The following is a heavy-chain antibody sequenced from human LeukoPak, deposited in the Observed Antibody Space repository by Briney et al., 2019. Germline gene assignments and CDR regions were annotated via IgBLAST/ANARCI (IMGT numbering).Heavy chain of an antibody. V-gene: IGHV4-59*11. CDR1: GGSISSHY. D-gene: IGHD2-2*02. Sequence: SETLSLTCTVSGGSISSHYWRWIRQPPGKGLEWVGYIYYSGSTNYNPSLTRRVTISVDTSKNQFSLKLSSVTAADTAVYYCARGLGYCSSTSCYTELLGYYMDVWGKGTTVTVSS. CDR2: IYYSGST. J-gene: IGHJ6*03. CDR3: ARGLGYCSSTSCYTELLGYYMDV.